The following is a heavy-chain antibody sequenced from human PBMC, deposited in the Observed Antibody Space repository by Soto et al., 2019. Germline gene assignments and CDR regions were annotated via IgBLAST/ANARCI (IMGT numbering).Heavy chain of an antibody. CDR3: AKERSVVATTPDFDY. Sequence: QVQLVESGGGVVQPGRSLRLSCAASGFTFSGFGMHWVRQAPGKGLEWVAVASYDGSYKYYADSVKGRFTISRDNSKNTLYLQMNSLRAEDTAVYYCAKERSVVATTPDFDYWGQGTLVTVSS. CDR1: GFTFSGFG. J-gene: IGHJ4*02. CDR2: ASYDGSYK. D-gene: IGHD5-12*01. V-gene: IGHV3-30*18.